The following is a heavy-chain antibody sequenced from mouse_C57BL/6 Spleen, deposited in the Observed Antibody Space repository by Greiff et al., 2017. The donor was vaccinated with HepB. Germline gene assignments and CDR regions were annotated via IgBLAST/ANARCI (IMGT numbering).Heavy chain of an antibody. J-gene: IGHJ3*01. CDR2: INPNNGGT. CDR3: ARTRWLLLYSPFAY. CDR1: GYTFTDYY. Sequence: EVQLQQSGPELVKPGASVKISCKASGYTFTDYYMNWVKQSHGKSLEWIGDINPNNGGTSYNQKFKGKATLTVDKSSSTAYMELRSLTSEDSAVYYCARTRWLLLYSPFAYWGQGTLVTVSA. D-gene: IGHD2-3*01. V-gene: IGHV1-26*01.